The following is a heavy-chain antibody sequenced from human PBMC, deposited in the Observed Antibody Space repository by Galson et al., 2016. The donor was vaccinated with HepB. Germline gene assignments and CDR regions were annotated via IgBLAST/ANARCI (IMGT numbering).Heavy chain of an antibody. Sequence: SETLSLTCNVSGGSISSYFWSWIRQPPGKGLEWIGYIYKSGSPDYNPSLKSRVTVSLDTSKNQVSLRLRSVTAADTAVYYCARGVTGTPYFDFWGQGALVTVSS. CDR3: ARGVTGTPYFDF. V-gene: IGHV4-59*01. J-gene: IGHJ4*02. CDR2: IYKSGSP. CDR1: GGSISSYF. D-gene: IGHD2-21*02.